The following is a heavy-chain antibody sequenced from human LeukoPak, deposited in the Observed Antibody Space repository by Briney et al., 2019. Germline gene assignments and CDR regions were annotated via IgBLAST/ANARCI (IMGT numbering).Heavy chain of an antibody. CDR3: ARLDEDFYYDGSGYYF. J-gene: IGHJ4*02. D-gene: IGHD3-22*01. CDR2: IYPGDSEK. V-gene: IGHV5-51*01. Sequence: GESLKISCRGSGYRFTNYRIAWVRQIPGKGLEWMGIIYPGDSEKTYSPSFQGQVTISADKSINTTYLQWSSLKTSDTAMYYCARLDEDFYYDGSGYYFWGQGTLVTVSS. CDR1: GYRFTNYR.